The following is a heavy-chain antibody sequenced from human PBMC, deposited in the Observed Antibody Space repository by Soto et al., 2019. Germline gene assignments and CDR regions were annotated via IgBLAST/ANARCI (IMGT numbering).Heavy chain of an antibody. CDR2: FDPEDGET. CDR1: GYTLTELS. J-gene: IGHJ4*02. V-gene: IGHV1-24*01. D-gene: IGHD6-19*01. CDR3: ATSKWLVLHYYFDY. Sequence: ASVKVSCKVSGYTLTELSMHWVRQAPGKGLEWMGGFDPEDGETIYAQKFQGRVTMTEDTSTDTAYTELSSLRSEDTAVYYCATSKWLVLHYYFDYWGQGTLVTVSS.